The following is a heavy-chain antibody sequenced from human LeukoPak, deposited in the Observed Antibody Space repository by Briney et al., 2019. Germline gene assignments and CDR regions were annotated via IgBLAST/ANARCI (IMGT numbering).Heavy chain of an antibody. D-gene: IGHD2-15*01. J-gene: IGHJ4*02. V-gene: IGHV3-53*01. CDR2: IFGGGTT. Sequence: GGSLRLSCVASGFTVSSNHMGWVRQAPGTGLEWVSVIFGGGTTSYAGSVKGRSTISRDNSKNTLYLQMNSLRAEDTAVYYCARGGYPQFSDYWGQGTLVTVSS. CDR1: GFTVSSNH. CDR3: ARGGYPQFSDY.